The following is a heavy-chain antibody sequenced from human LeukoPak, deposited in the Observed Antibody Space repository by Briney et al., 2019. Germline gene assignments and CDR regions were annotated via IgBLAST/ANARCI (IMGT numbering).Heavy chain of an antibody. D-gene: IGHD6-19*01. CDR2: IYYSGST. CDR3: AREGMAVGLARFPIFNY. V-gene: IGHV4-59*01. J-gene: IGHJ4*02. Sequence: SETLSLTCTVSGGSISSYYSSWIRQPPGRGLQWIGDIYYSGSTNYNPSLKSRVTISLDTSKNQFSLRLTSVTAADTAVYYCAREGMAVGLARFPIFNYWGQRTLVTVSS. CDR1: GGSISSYY.